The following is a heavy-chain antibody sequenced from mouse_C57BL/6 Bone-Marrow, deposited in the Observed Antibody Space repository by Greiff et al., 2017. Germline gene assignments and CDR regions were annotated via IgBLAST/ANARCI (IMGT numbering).Heavy chain of an antibody. CDR2: INPNNGGT. V-gene: IGHV1-22*01. CDR1: GYTFTDYN. J-gene: IGHJ3*01. Sequence: EVKLMESGPELVKPGASVKMSCKASGYTFTDYNMHWVKQSHGKSLEWIGYINPNNGGTSYNQKFKGKATLTVNKYSSTAYMELRSLTSEDSAVYYCARSYSNYPSWFAYWGQGTLVTVSA. CDR3: ARSYSNYPSWFAY. D-gene: IGHD2-5*01.